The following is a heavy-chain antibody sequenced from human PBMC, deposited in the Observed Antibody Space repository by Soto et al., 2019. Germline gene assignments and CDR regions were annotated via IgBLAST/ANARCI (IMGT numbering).Heavy chain of an antibody. CDR2: FYSSGSI. Sequence: SETLSLTCFVSGYSITAGGYYWSWIRHHPGKGLEWIGSFYSSGSIIYNPSLRSRVSISGDTSSNQFSMSLTSVTAADTARYYCARMYSSGSGWFHPWGQGTLVTSPQ. V-gene: IGHV4-31*03. J-gene: IGHJ5*02. CDR3: ARMYSSGSGWFHP. CDR1: GYSITAGGYY. D-gene: IGHD6-19*01.